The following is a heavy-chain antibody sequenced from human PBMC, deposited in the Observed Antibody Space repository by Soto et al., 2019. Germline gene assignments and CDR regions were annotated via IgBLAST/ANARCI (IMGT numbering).Heavy chain of an antibody. Sequence: RLSCAASGFTFGGSSMHWVRQASGKGLEWVARSRSKANNYATTYAASVKGRFTISRDESKNTTYLQMNSLKTEDTAIYYCASLIYDSSNFYDNDYWGQGTLVTSPQ. V-gene: IGHV3-73*01. CDR2: SRSKANNYAT. J-gene: IGHJ4*02. D-gene: IGHD3-22*01. CDR3: ASLIYDSSNFYDNDY. CDR1: GFTFGGSS.